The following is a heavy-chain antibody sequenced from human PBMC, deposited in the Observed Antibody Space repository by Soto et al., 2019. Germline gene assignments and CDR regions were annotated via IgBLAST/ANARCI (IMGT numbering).Heavy chain of an antibody. CDR1: VGSISTGDYS. J-gene: IGHJ5*02. Sequence: SETLSLTCAVSVGSISTGDYSWSWIRQPPGKGLEWIGYIYHSGRTYYNPSLKSRVTISVDRSTNQFSLKLSSVTAADTAVYYCDRDSYYDPIMPWGQVTMVAVSS. D-gene: IGHD3-3*01. V-gene: IGHV4-30-2*01. CDR3: DRDSYYDPIMP. CDR2: IYHSGRT.